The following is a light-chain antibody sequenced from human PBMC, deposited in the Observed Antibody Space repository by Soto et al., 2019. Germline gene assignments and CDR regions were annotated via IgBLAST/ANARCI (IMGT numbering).Light chain of an antibody. J-gene: IGKJ1*01. CDR1: QSISSW. V-gene: IGKV1-5*01. CDR3: QQYNSYPWT. CDR2: DAS. Sequence: DILMTQSPSTLSASVGDRVTITCRASQSISSWLAWYQQKPGKAPKLLIYDASSLESGVPSRFSSSGSGTEFTLTISSLQPDDFATYYCQQYNSYPWTFGQGTKVEIK.